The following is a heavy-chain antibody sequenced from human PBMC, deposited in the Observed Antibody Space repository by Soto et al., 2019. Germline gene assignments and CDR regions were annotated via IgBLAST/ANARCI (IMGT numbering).Heavy chain of an antibody. CDR1: GGSVSSGSYY. D-gene: IGHD3-22*01. CDR2: IYYSGST. CDR3: ARQLGNYYDSSGYATGY. V-gene: IGHV4-61*01. Sequence: SETLSLTCTVSGGSVSSGSYYWSWLRQTPGKGLEWIGYIYYSGSTNYNPSLKSRVTISVDTSKNQFSLKLSSVTAADTAVYYCARQLGNYYDSSGYATGYWGQGTLVTSPQ. J-gene: IGHJ4*02.